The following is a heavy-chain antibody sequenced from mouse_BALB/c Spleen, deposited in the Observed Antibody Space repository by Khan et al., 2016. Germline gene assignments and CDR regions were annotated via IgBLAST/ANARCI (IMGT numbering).Heavy chain of an antibody. V-gene: IGHV2-9*02. CDR3: ARDSSGYAMDY. CDR1: GFSLTSYG. D-gene: IGHD3-1*01. Sequence: VQLQQSGPGLVAPSQSLSITCSVSGFSLTSYGVHWVRQPPGKGLEWLGVIWAGGSTNYNSALMSRLSISKDNSNSQVFLKMTSLQTDDTASYYCARDSSGYAMDYWGQGTSVTVSS. J-gene: IGHJ4*01. CDR2: IWAGGST.